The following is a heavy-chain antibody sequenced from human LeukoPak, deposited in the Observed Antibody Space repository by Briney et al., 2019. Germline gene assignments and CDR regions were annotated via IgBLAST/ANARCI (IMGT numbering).Heavy chain of an antibody. Sequence: GGSLRLSCVASGFTFSSFWMSWVRQAPGKGLEWVAKIIQDGSEKYYVDSVKGRFTISRDNAKNSLYLQMNSLRDEDTAVYYCARDSSDWFFDYWGQGTLVTVSS. CDR3: ARDSSDWFFDY. CDR2: IIQDGSEK. CDR1: GFTFSSFW. V-gene: IGHV3-7*01. J-gene: IGHJ4*02. D-gene: IGHD6-19*01.